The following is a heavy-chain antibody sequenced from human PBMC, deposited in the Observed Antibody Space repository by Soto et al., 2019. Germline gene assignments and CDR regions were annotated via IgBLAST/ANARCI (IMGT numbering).Heavy chain of an antibody. V-gene: IGHV4-59*01. J-gene: IGHJ4*02. D-gene: IGHD4-17*01. Sequence: ETLSLTCTVSGGSISSYYWSWIRQPPGKGLEWIGYIYYSGSTNYNPSLKSRVTISVDTSKNQFSLKLSSVTAADTAVYYCARGYGDYDFDYWGQGTLVTVSS. CDR1: GGSISSYY. CDR2: IYYSGST. CDR3: ARGYGDYDFDY.